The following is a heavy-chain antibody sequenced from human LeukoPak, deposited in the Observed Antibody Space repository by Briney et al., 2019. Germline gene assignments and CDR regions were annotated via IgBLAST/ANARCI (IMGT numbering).Heavy chain of an antibody. Sequence: GASVKVSCKVSGYTLTELSMHWVRQAPGKGLEWMGGFDPEDGETIYAQKFQGRVTITRDTSASTAYMELSSLRSEDTAVYYCARDRCSGGSCYWTYWGQGTLVTVSS. V-gene: IGHV1-24*01. CDR3: ARDRCSGGSCYWTY. CDR1: GYTLTELS. CDR2: FDPEDGET. D-gene: IGHD2-15*01. J-gene: IGHJ4*02.